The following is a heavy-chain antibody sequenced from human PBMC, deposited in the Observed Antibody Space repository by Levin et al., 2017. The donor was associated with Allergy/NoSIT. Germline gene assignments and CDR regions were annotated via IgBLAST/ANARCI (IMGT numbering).Heavy chain of an antibody. Sequence: SETLSLTCAVYGGSFSGYYWSWIRQPPGKGLEWIGEINHSGSTNYNPSLKSRVTISVDTSKNQFSLKLSSVTAADTAVYYCAREPWSRSYIVYWGQGTLVTVSS. J-gene: IGHJ4*02. V-gene: IGHV4-34*01. CDR2: INHSGST. CDR3: AREPWSRSYIVY. CDR1: GGSFSGYY. D-gene: IGHD3-10*01.